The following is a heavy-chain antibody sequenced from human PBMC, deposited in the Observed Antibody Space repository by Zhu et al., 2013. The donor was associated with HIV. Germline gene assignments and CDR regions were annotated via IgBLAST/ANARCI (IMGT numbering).Heavy chain of an antibody. CDR3: ARAYLSRVLDF. J-gene: IGHJ4*02. V-gene: IGHV1-2*04. D-gene: IGHD1-1*01. Sequence: QVQLVQSGAEVKKPGASVKVSCKASGYTFTGYYIHWVRQAPGQRLEWMGWLNPNTGATNYAQKFQTWVTMTRDASINTAYMELSSLRSDDTAVYYCARAYLSRVLDFWGQGTLVTVSS. CDR2: LNPNTGAT. CDR1: GYTFTGYY.